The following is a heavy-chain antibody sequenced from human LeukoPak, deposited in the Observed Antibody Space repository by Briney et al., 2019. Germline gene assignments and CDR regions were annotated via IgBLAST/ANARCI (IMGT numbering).Heavy chain of an antibody. CDR1: GDSVSSNSAA. CDR2: TYYRSKWYN. D-gene: IGHD6-19*01. CDR3: ARDKQWLVAGGLNWFDP. Sequence: SQTLSLTCAISGDSVSSNSAAWNWIRQSPSRGLEWLGRTYYRSKWYNDYAVSVKSRITINPDTSKNQFSLQLNSVTPEDTAVYYCARDKQWLVAGGLNWFDPWGQGTLVTVPS. V-gene: IGHV6-1*01. J-gene: IGHJ5*02.